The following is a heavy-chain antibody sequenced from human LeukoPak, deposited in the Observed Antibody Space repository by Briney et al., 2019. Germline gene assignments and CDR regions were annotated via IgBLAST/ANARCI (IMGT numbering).Heavy chain of an antibody. CDR3: ARDSSPRTAYYYYGMDV. D-gene: IGHD2-21*02. CDR2: ISSSGSTI. Sequence: GGSLRLSCAASGFTFSDYYMGWIRQAPGKGLEWVSYISSSGSTIYYADSVKGRFTISRDNAKNSLYLQMNSLRAEDTAVYYCARDSSPRTAYYYYGMDVWGQGTTVAVSS. J-gene: IGHJ6*02. V-gene: IGHV3-11*01. CDR1: GFTFSDYY.